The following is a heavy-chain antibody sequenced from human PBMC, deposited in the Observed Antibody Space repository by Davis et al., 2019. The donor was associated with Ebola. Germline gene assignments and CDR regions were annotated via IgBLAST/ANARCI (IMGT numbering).Heavy chain of an antibody. Sequence: AASVNVSCKASGYTFTGYYIHWVRQAPGQGLEWMGWINPNSGGTNYAQKFQGWVTMTRDTSISTAYMELSRLRSDDTAVYYCARGDIAAAIPWYYYGMDVWGQGTTVTVSS. CDR2: INPNSGGT. V-gene: IGHV1-2*04. J-gene: IGHJ6*02. CDR3: ARGDIAAAIPWYYYGMDV. D-gene: IGHD6-13*01. CDR1: GYTFTGYY.